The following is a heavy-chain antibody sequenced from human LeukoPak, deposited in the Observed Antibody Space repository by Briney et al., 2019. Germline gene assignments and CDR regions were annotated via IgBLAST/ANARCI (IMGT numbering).Heavy chain of an antibody. D-gene: IGHD4-17*01. V-gene: IGHV3-72*01. J-gene: IGHJ4*02. CDR3: ARIAVTGYYFDY. Sequence: GGSLRLSCAASGFTFSDHYMDWVRQAPGKGLEWVGRTRNKANSYTTEYAASVKGRFTISRDVSKNSLYPQMDSLRTEGTAVYYCARIAVTGYYFDYWGQGTLVTVSS. CDR2: TRNKANSYTT. CDR1: GFTFSDHY.